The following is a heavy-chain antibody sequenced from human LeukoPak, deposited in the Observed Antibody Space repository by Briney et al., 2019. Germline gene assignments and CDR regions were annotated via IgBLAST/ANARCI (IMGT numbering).Heavy chain of an antibody. CDR1: GGTFSSYA. V-gene: IGHV1-69*13. D-gene: IGHD6-19*01. CDR3: ARDPSNTSGRFAYFDY. CDR2: IIPIFGTA. Sequence: SVKVSCKASGGTFSSYAISWVRQAPAQGLEWMGGIIPIFGTANYAQKFQGRVTITADESTSTAYMELRSLRSDDTAVYYCARDPSNTSGRFAYFDYWGQGTLVTVSS. J-gene: IGHJ4*02.